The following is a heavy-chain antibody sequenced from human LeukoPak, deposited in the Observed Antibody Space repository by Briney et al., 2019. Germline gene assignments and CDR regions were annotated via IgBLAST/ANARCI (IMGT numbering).Heavy chain of an antibody. CDR1: GFTLSNAW. J-gene: IGHJ4*02. CDR2: IKSKTDFGTT. D-gene: IGHD3-16*02. V-gene: IGHV3-15*01. CDR3: TTVSYDYVWGSYRYYYFDY. Sequence: LGGSLRLSCAASGFTLSNAWMSWVRQAPGKGLEWVGRIKSKTDFGTTDYPAPVKGRFTISRDDSKNTLYLQMNSLKTEDTGIYYCTTVSYDYVWGSYRYYYFDYWGQGTLVTVSS.